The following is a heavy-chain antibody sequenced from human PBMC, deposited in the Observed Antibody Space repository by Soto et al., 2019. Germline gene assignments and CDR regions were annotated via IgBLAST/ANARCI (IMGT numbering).Heavy chain of an antibody. V-gene: IGHV4-59*12. Sequence: SETLSLTCTVSGGSISSYYWSWIRQPPGKGLEWIGYIYYSGSTNYNPSLKSRVTISVDTSKNQFSLKLSSVTAADTAVYYCARGTAAAGPWFDPWGQGTLVNVSS. CDR1: GGSISSYY. CDR2: IYYSGST. CDR3: ARGTAAAGPWFDP. D-gene: IGHD6-13*01. J-gene: IGHJ5*02.